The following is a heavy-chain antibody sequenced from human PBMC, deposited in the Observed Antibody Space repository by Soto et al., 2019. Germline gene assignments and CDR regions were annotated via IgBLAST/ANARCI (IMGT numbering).Heavy chain of an antibody. CDR2: ISNSGST. CDR3: ATESGSTYGYFDY. V-gene: IGHV4-30-4*08. D-gene: IGHD4-17*01. J-gene: IGHJ4*02. Sequence: PSETLSLTCTVSGGSINTGGYFWTWIRQHPGKGLEWIGYISNSGSTGYNPSLKTRLSMSVDRSKNQFTLRLTSVTAADTAVYFCATESGSTYGYFDYWGQGTQVTVSS. CDR1: GGSINTGGYF.